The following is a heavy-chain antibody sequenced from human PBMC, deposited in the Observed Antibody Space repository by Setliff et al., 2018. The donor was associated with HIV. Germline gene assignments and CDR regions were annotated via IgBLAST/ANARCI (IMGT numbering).Heavy chain of an antibody. J-gene: IGHJ4*02. D-gene: IGHD6-13*01. V-gene: IGHV4-34*01. CDR3: ARESPSSSWFYFDF. CDR1: GGSFSGYY. CDR2: INHRGST. Sequence: PSETLSLTCAVSGGSFSGYYWSWIRQPPGKGLEWIGEINHRGSTNYNPSLKSRVTVSVDTSKNQFSLKLGSVTAADTAVYYCARESPSSSWFYFDFWGQGTLVTVSS.